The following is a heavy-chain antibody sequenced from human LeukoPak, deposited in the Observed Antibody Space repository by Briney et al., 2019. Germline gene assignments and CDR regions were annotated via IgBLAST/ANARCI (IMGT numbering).Heavy chain of an antibody. CDR2: ISSSSTYI. Sequence: GGSLRLSCAASGFSFSTYYVNWLRQAPGKGLEWVSCISSSSTYIYYSDSVRGRFAISRDNAKNSLYLQMNSLRAEDTAVYYCVRENHGSFDYWGQGSLVTVSS. V-gene: IGHV3-21*01. CDR1: GFSFSTYY. CDR3: VRENHGSFDY. J-gene: IGHJ4*02. D-gene: IGHD1-14*01.